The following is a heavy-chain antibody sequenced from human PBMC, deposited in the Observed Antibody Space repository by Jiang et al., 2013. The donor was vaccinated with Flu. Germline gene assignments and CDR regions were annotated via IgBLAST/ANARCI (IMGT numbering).Heavy chain of an antibody. D-gene: IGHD1-1*01. V-gene: IGHV3-23*04. J-gene: IGHJ6*02. Sequence: QLVESGGALVQPGGSLRLSCAASGFTFNNYAINWVRQAPGKGLEWVSGIRTSAGSAYYADSVKGRFTISRDNSRNTLYLQMNSLRADDTAVYYCAKDLGSGDITYYYYYGMGVWGQGTTVTVSS. CDR1: GFTFNNYA. CDR3: AKDLGSGDITYYYYYGMGV. CDR2: IRTSAGSA.